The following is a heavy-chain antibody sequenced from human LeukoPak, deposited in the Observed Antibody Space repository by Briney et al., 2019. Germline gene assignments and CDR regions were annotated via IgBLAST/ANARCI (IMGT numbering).Heavy chain of an antibody. Sequence: GGSLRLSCAASGFTFSSYEMNWVRQAPGKGLEWVSYISSGSTIYDADSVKGRFTISRDYAKNSLYLQVNSLRAEDTAVYYCARESIAVAGAPFDYWGQGTLVTVSS. J-gene: IGHJ4*02. CDR3: ARESIAVAGAPFDY. CDR1: GFTFSSYE. CDR2: ISSGSTI. D-gene: IGHD6-19*01. V-gene: IGHV3-48*03.